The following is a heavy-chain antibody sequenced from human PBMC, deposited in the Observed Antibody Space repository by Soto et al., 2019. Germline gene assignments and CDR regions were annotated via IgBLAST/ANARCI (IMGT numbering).Heavy chain of an antibody. CDR3: ASRGGYCSSTSCLGGYYYGMDV. Sequence: SVKVSCKASGGTFSSYAISWVRQAPGQGLEWMGGIIPIFGTANYAQKFQGRVTITADESTSTAYMELSSLRSEDTAVYYCASRGGYCSSTSCLGGYYYGMDVWGQGTTVTVPS. D-gene: IGHD2-2*03. CDR2: IIPIFGTA. V-gene: IGHV1-69*13. CDR1: GGTFSSYA. J-gene: IGHJ6*02.